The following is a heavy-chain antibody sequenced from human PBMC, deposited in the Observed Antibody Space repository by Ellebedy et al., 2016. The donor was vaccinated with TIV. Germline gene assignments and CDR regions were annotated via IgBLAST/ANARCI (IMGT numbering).Heavy chain of an antibody. CDR3: ERGASGWFFDN. CDR1: GGSIRTSS. V-gene: IGHV4-59*01. CDR2: LYHTGIT. J-gene: IGHJ4*02. D-gene: IGHD6-19*01. Sequence: MPSETLSLTCTVPGGSIRTSSWSWIRQPPGKGLEWIGSLYHTGITNYNPSLKSRVTMSVDVSKSQFSLNLGSVIAADTAIYYCERGASGWFFDNWGQGTLVTVSS.